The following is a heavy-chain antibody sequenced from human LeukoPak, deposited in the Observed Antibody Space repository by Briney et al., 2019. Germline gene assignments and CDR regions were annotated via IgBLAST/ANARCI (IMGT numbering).Heavy chain of an antibody. CDR2: INHSGST. J-gene: IGHJ6*03. CDR1: GGSFSGYY. V-gene: IGHV4-34*01. Sequence: SETLSLTCAVYGGSFSGYYWSWIRQPPGQGLEWIGEINHSGSTNYNPSLKSRVTISVDTSKNQFSLKLSSVTAADTAVYYCASLWLRPPYYMDVWGKGTTVTVSS. CDR3: ASLWLRPPYYMDV. D-gene: IGHD5-12*01.